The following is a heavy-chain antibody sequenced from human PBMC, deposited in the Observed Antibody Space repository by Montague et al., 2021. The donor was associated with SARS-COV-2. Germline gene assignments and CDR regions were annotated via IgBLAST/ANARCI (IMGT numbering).Heavy chain of an antibody. J-gene: IGHJ4*02. Sequence: CAISGDSVVRHRRGSEGNTYSLQTRVQLVCSPLFRSKWYNDYAVSVRSRITISPDTSKNQFSLQLNSVTPEDTAVYYCTQERGPGRTTWHYFDYWGQGTLVTVSS. D-gene: IGHD1-14*01. CDR3: TQERGPGRTTWHYFDY. V-gene: IGHV6-1*01. CDR2: PLFRSKWYN. CDR1: GDSVVRHRRG.